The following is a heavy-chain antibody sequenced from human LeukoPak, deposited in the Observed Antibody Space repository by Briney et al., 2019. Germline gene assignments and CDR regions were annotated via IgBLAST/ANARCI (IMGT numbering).Heavy chain of an antibody. V-gene: IGHV3-48*03. D-gene: IGHD3-10*01. CDR2: ISSSGSTI. CDR1: GFTFSSYE. Sequence: GGSLRLSCAASGFTFSSYEMNWVRQAPGKGLEWVSYISSSGSTIYYADSVEGRFTISRDNAKNSLYLQMNSLRAEDTAVYYCARRYPYGSGSYFLDYWGQGTLVTVSS. J-gene: IGHJ4*02. CDR3: ARRYPYGSGSYFLDY.